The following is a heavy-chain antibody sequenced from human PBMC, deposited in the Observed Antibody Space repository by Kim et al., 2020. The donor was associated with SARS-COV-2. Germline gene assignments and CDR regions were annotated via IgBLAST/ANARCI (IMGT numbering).Heavy chain of an antibody. V-gene: IGHV4-59*01. CDR3: ARRDSSGWYSYWFDP. J-gene: IGHJ5*02. CDR2: IYCSGST. CDR1: GGSISSYY. D-gene: IGHD6-19*01. Sequence: SETLSLTCTVSGGSISSYYWSWIRQPPGKGLEWIGYIYCSGSTNYNPSLKSRVTISVDTSKNQFSLKLSSVTAADTAVYYCARRDSSGWYSYWFDPWGQGTLVTVSS.